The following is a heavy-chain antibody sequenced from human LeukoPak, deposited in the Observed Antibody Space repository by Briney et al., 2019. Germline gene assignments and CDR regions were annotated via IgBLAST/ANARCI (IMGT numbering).Heavy chain of an antibody. D-gene: IGHD6-13*01. Sequence: PGGSLRLSCAASGFTFDDYAMHWVRQAPGKGLEWVSGISWNSGSIGYADSVKGRFTISRDNAKNSLYLQMNSLRAEDTALYYCAKSIGYSTEGSGDYWGQGTLVTVSS. CDR2: ISWNSGSI. CDR1: GFTFDDYA. J-gene: IGHJ4*02. CDR3: AKSIGYSTEGSGDY. V-gene: IGHV3-9*01.